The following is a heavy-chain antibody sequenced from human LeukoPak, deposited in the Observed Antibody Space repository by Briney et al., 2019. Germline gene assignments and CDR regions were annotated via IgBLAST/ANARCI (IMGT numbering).Heavy chain of an antibody. CDR3: AKDIGPLTYDYDTSAYSGDFEY. V-gene: IGHV3-7*01. J-gene: IGHJ4*02. CDR1: GFTFSSYW. CDR2: IKQDGSEK. D-gene: IGHD3-22*01. Sequence: GGSLRLSCAASGFTFSSYWMSWVRQAPGKGLEWVANIKQDGSEKYYVDSVKGRFTISRDNSKNSLYLQMNSLRAEDTAVYYCAKDIGPLTYDYDTSAYSGDFEYWGKGTLVTVSS.